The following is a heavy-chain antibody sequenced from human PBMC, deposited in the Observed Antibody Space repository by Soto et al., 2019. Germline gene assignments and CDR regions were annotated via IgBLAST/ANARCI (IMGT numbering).Heavy chain of an antibody. CDR3: ARHFDVDPSLDHYYFDL. CDR1: GVSITPYF. CDR2: IYASGRT. J-gene: IGHJ2*01. V-gene: IGHV4-4*07. D-gene: IGHD3-9*01. Sequence: QVQLQESGPGLVKPSETLSLTCTVSGVSITPYFWSWIRQPAGEAPEWLGHIYASGRTTYNPSHKSRVTMFVSQTQVSLRLTSVTAADTAVYYCARHFDVDPSLDHYYFDLWGRGALVTVSS.